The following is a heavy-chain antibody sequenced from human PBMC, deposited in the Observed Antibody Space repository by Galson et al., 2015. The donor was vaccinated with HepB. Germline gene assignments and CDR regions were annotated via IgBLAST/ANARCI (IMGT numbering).Heavy chain of an antibody. CDR3: AKDTNGYGLDV. Sequence: SLRLSCAASGFTFSNYATHWVRQAPGKGLEWVASTIYSGAYKYYADSVRGRFTISRDNSKSTLFLQMNSLRVEDTALYYCAKDTNGYGLDVWGQGTTVTVSS. V-gene: IGHV3-30*18. D-gene: IGHD2-8*01. CDR2: TIYSGAYK. J-gene: IGHJ6*02. CDR1: GFTFSNYA.